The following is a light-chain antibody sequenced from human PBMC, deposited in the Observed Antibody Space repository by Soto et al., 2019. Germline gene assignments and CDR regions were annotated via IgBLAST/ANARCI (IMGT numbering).Light chain of an antibody. CDR1: QSLVHSDGIAY. CDR2: KVS. J-gene: IGKJ5*01. Sequence: DVVMTQSPLSLPGTLGQPASISCRSNQSLVHSDGIAYFISLQQRPGRSPRRLIYKVSNRDSGGPARFSGSGSGTDFALKISSVEAEDVGVYYCRQGTHWPITFGQGTLLEI. V-gene: IGKV2-30*02. CDR3: RQGTHWPIT.